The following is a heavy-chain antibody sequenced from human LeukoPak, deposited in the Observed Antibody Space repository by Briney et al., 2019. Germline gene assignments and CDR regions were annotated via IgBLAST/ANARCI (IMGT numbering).Heavy chain of an antibody. V-gene: IGHV5-51*01. CDR1: GYIFTSYW. J-gene: IGHJ5*02. D-gene: IGHD3-22*01. CDR3: ARSFTYYYDSSGYYPPWFDP. Sequence: GESLKISCKGSGYIFTSYWIGWVRQMPGKGLEWMGIIYPGGSDTRYSPSFQGQVTISADKSISTAYLQWSSLKASDTAMYYCARSFTYYYDSSGYYPPWFDPWGQGTLVTVSS. CDR2: IYPGGSDT.